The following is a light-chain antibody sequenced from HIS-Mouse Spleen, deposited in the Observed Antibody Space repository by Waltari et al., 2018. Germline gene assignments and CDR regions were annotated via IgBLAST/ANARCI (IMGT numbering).Light chain of an antibody. CDR1: SSDVGGYNY. CDR3: SSYTSSSTEV. Sequence: QSALTQPASVSGSPGQSITISCTGTSSDVGGYNYVSWYQQHPGKAPKLVIYDVSNRPSGVSNRVSGSKSGNTASLTISGLQAEDEADYYCSSYTSSSTEVFGGGTKLTVL. J-gene: IGLJ2*01. CDR2: DVS. V-gene: IGLV2-14*03.